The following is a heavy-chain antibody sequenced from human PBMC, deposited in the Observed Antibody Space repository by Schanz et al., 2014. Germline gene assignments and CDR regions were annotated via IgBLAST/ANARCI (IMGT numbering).Heavy chain of an antibody. J-gene: IGHJ4*02. CDR1: GFTFSSYG. V-gene: IGHV3-33*01. CDR2: IWSDGSTK. Sequence: VQLVESGGGLVRPGGSLRLSCAASGFTFSSYGMHWVRQAPGKGLEWVAVIWSDGSTKYYADSVKGRFTMSRDNSKNTLYLQMNSLRAEDTAVYYCARANYRRKINFDYWGRGTLVTVSS. CDR3: ARANYRRKINFDY. D-gene: IGHD3-10*01.